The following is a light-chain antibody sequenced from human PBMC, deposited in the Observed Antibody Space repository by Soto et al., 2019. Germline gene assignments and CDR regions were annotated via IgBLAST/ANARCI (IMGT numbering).Light chain of an antibody. V-gene: IGKV3-15*01. CDR2: DAS. Sequence: EIVMTQSPATLSVSLGERATLSCRASQSVRSSLAWYQQKPGQAPRLLIYDASTRATGIPARFSGSGSGTEFTLTISSLQSEDFAVYYCQQFHNWPPITFGQGTRLEIK. J-gene: IGKJ5*01. CDR1: QSVRSS. CDR3: QQFHNWPPIT.